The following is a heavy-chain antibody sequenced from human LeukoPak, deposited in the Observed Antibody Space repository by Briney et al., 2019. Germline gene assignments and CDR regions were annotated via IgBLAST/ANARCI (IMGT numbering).Heavy chain of an antibody. J-gene: IGHJ6*02. V-gene: IGHV3-30*18. Sequence: GGSLRLSCAASGFTFSSYAMSWVRQAPGKGLEWVAVISYDGSNKYYADSVKGRFTISRDNSKNTLYLQMNSLRAEDTAVYYCAKDGPYYYDSSGYYLSGYGMDVWGQGTTVTVSS. D-gene: IGHD3-22*01. CDR3: AKDGPYYYDSSGYYLSGYGMDV. CDR2: ISYDGSNK. CDR1: GFTFSSYA.